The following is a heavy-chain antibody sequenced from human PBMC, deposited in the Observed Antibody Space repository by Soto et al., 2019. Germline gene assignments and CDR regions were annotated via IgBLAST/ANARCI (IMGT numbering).Heavy chain of an antibody. CDR1: GGSISSYY. CDR2: IYYSGST. Sequence: SETLSLTCTVSGGSISSYYWSWIRQPPGKGLEWIGYIYYSGSTNYNPSLKSRVTISVDTSKNQFSLKMSSVTAADTAAYYCAYFDWLPYWGQGTLVTVSS. D-gene: IGHD3-9*01. J-gene: IGHJ4*02. CDR3: AYFDWLPY. V-gene: IGHV4-59*08.